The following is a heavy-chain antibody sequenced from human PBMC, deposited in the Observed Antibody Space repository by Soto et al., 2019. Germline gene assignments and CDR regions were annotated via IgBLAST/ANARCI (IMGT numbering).Heavy chain of an antibody. V-gene: IGHV3-23*01. CDR1: GFPFSDHA. CDR3: AKDLYVQPPSGWFDP. D-gene: IGHD1-26*01. Sequence: PGGSLRLSCAASGFPFSDHAMHWVRQTPGKGLEWVSAITGRGDSTYYADSVKGRFTISRDNSKGTLYLQMMSLRAEDTAVYYCAKDLYVQPPSGWFDPWGQGTVVTVSS. J-gene: IGHJ5*02. CDR2: ITGRGDST.